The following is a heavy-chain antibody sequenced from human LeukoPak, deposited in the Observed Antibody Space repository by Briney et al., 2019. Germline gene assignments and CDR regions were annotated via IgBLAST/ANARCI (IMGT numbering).Heavy chain of an antibody. CDR1: GFPFSSYW. J-gene: IGHJ4*02. Sequence: GGSLRLSCVASGFPFSSYWMTWVRQAPGKGLEWVANIKQDGSKKSYVDSVKGRFTISKDNAKNTVYLQMNNLRAEDTAVYYCVSFYETYWGRGTLVTVSS. V-gene: IGHV3-7*01. D-gene: IGHD2-15*01. CDR3: VSFYETY. CDR2: IKQDGSKK.